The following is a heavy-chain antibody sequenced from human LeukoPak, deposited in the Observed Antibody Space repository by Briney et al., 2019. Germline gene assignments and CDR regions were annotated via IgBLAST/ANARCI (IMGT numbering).Heavy chain of an antibody. D-gene: IGHD3-9*01. CDR3: ARGVLRYFDWLLFDKLWAYHYYYMDV. J-gene: IGHJ6*03. V-gene: IGHV1-8*01. CDR2: MNPNSGNT. Sequence: VASVKVSCKASGYTFTSYDINWVRQATGQGLEWMGWMNPNSGNTGYAQKFQGRVTMTRNTSISTAYMELSSLRAEDTAVYYCARGVLRYFDWLLFDKLWAYHYYYMDVWGKGTTVTISS. CDR1: GYTFTSYD.